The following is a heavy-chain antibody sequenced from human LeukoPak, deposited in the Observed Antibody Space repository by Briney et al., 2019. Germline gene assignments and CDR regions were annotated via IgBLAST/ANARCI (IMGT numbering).Heavy chain of an antibody. CDR2: ISGSGGST. CDR1: GFTFSSYA. Sequence: PGGSLRLSCAASGFTFSSYAMSWVRQAPGKGLEWVSAISGSGGSTYYADSVEGRFTISRDDSKNTLYLQMNSLRAEDTAVYYCAKDPDPYYYYYGMDVWGQGTTVTVSS. CDR3: AKDPDPYYYYYGMDV. J-gene: IGHJ6*02. V-gene: IGHV3-23*01.